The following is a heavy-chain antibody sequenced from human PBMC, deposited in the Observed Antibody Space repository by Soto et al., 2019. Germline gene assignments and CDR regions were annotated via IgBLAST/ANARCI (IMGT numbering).Heavy chain of an antibody. V-gene: IGHV3-48*02. CDR3: ARVIMDV. J-gene: IGHJ6*02. CDR2: ISSSSSTI. CDR1: GFSFSEYG. Sequence: GGSLRLSCVASGFSFSEYGMSWVRQTPQKTLEWVAYISSSSSTIYYADSVKGRFTISRDNAKNSLYLQMNSLRDEDTAVYYCARVIMDVWGQGTTVTVS.